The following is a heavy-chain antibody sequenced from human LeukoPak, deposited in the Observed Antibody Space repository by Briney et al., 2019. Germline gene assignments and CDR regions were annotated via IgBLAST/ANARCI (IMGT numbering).Heavy chain of an antibody. CDR3: AKDTSAWWYHRAYMNV. J-gene: IGHJ6*03. CDR2: ISGSGDKA. V-gene: IGHV3-23*01. D-gene: IGHD2-15*01. CDR1: GFTFSDYA. Sequence: PGGSLRLSCAASGFTFSDYAMSWVRQAPGGGLEWVSAISGSGDKAFHADPVKGRFTTSRDNSKDTLSLQMSSLRVEDSAVYFCAKDTSAWWYHRAYMNVWGTGTTVTVSS.